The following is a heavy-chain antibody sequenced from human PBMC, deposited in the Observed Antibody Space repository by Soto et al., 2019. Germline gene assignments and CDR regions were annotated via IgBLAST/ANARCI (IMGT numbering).Heavy chain of an antibody. CDR1: GYTFSSYY. V-gene: IGHV1-8*01. D-gene: IGHD6-6*01. Sequence: ASVKVSCNAAGYTFSSYYINWVRQATGEGLECMGWLNPTRGNTVYAHKFQGRVTIMRNSAISTAYIELSSLISDDTAVYYGATRYSSCILGLGMEVGTQGATVPVAS. CDR2: LNPTRGNT. J-gene: IGHJ6*02. CDR3: ATRYSSCILGLGMEV.